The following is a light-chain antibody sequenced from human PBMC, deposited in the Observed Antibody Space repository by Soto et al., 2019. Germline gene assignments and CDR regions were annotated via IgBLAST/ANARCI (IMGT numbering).Light chain of an antibody. CDR2: GAS. Sequence: EIVMTQSPPTLSVSPGERATLSCRASQTISRNLAWYQQRPGQAPRLLMFGASTRAPGIPARFSGSGSGTEFTLTISSLQSEDVAVYFCHQYENWPKTFGQGTKVDI. CDR3: HQYENWPKT. J-gene: IGKJ1*01. CDR1: QTISRN. V-gene: IGKV3-15*01.